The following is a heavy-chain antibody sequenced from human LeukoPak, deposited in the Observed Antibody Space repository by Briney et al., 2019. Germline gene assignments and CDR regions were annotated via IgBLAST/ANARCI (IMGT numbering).Heavy chain of an antibody. V-gene: IGHV3-23*01. CDR2: LSGSGGNT. Sequence: GGSLRLSCAASGFTFSSYAMSWVRQAPGKGLEWVSTLSGSGGNTYYADSVKGRVTISRDNSKNTLYLQMNSLRAEDTAVYHCAKGSYYYDSADYFDYWGQGTLSPSPQ. D-gene: IGHD3-22*01. J-gene: IGHJ4*02. CDR1: GFTFSSYA. CDR3: AKGSYYYDSADYFDY.